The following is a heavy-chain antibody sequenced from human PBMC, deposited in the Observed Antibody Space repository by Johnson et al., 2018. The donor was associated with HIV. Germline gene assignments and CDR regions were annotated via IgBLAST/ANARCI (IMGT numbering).Heavy chain of an antibody. CDR2: IKQDGSEK. J-gene: IGHJ3*02. V-gene: IGHV3-7*01. D-gene: IGHD1-26*01. Sequence: EVQLVESGGGLVQPGGSLRLTCAASGFTFSLYWMTWVRQPPGKGLEWVANIKQDGSEKHYVDSVKGRFTISRDNAKNSLYLQMNSLRAEDTAVYYCARDLVGATNVAAFDIWGQGTMVTVSS. CDR1: GFTFSLYW. CDR3: ARDLVGATNVAAFDI.